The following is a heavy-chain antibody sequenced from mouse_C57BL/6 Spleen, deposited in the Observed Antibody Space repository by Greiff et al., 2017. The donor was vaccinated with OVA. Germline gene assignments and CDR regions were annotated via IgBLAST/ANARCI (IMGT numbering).Heavy chain of an antibody. CDR1: GYTFTSYW. Sequence: VQLQQPGAELVKPGASVKLSCKASGYTFTSYWMQWVKQRPGQGLEWIGEIDPSDSYTNHNQKFKGKATLTVDTSSSTAYMQLSSLTSEDSAVYYCARSGYDYDEGAMDYWGQGTSVTVSS. CDR3: ARSGYDYDEGAMDY. D-gene: IGHD2-4*01. CDR2: IDPSDSYT. J-gene: IGHJ4*01. V-gene: IGHV1-50*01.